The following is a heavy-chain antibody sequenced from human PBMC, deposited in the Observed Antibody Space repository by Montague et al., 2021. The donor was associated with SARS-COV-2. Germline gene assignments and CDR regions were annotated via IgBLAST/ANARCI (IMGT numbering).Heavy chain of an antibody. D-gene: IGHD3-3*01. Sequence: SETLSLTCTVSGGSISSSSYYWGWIRQPPGKGLEWIGSIYYSGSTYYNPSLKSRVTISVDTSKNQFSLKLSSVTAADTAVYYCARDSAPSITIFGVVNRQERPGYYCYGMDVWGQGTTVTVSS. V-gene: IGHV4-39*07. J-gene: IGHJ6*02. CDR3: ARDSAPSITIFGVVNRQERPGYYCYGMDV. CDR1: GGSISSSSYY. CDR2: IYYSGST.